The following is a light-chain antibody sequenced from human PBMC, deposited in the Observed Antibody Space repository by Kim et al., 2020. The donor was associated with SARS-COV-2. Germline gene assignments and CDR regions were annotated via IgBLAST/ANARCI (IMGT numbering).Light chain of an antibody. CDR3: QTWGTGIRV. CDR1: SGNSSYT. Sequence: ASVKLTCTLSSGNSSYTITWHQQHPGRGPRYLMKLNSDGSYRKGDGIPDRFSGSSSGAERYLTISSLQSEDEADYYCQTWGTGIRVFGGGTQLTVL. J-gene: IGLJ3*02. V-gene: IGLV4-69*01. CDR2: LNSDGSY.